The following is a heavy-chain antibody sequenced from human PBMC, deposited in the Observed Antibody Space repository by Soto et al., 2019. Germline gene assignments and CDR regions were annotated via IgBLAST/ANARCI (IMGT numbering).Heavy chain of an antibody. Sequence: QVQLVQSGAEVKKPGSSVKVSCKASGGTFSSYAISWVRQAPGQGLEWMGGIIPIFGTANYAQKFQGRVTITADESTSTAYMELSSLRSEDTAVYYCARPDIVGATSYPPHTFDYWGQGTLVTVSS. CDR3: ARPDIVGATSYPPHTFDY. CDR1: GGTFSSYA. J-gene: IGHJ4*02. V-gene: IGHV1-69*12. D-gene: IGHD1-26*01. CDR2: IIPIFGTA.